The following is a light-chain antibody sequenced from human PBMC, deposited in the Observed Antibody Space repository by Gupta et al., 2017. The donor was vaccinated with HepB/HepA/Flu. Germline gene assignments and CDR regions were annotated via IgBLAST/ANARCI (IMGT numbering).Light chain of an antibody. CDR3: QQRDSTPFT. CDR1: QSISSY. V-gene: IGKV1-39*01. CDR2: AAS. J-gene: IGKJ3*01. Sequence: DIQMTQSPSSLSASVGDRVTITCRASQSISSYLNWYQQKPGKAPKLLIYAASRLQSGVPSRFSGSGSGTDFTLTISSLQPEYFATYYCQQRDSTPFTFGHGTKVDIK.